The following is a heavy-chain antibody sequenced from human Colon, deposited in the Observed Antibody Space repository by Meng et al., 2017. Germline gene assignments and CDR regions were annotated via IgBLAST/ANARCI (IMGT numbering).Heavy chain of an antibody. J-gene: IGHJ5*02. Sequence: QVQLQQWGAGLLKPSETLSLTCAVYGGSFSGYYWVWIRQPPGKGLEWIGEINHSGGTFYDPSLKSRVTISVDTSKNQFSLKVSSVTAADTAVYYCARDSGYDKNWFDPWGQGTLVTVSS. D-gene: IGHD5-12*01. CDR3: ARDSGYDKNWFDP. CDR2: INHSGGT. V-gene: IGHV4-34*01. CDR1: GGSFSGYY.